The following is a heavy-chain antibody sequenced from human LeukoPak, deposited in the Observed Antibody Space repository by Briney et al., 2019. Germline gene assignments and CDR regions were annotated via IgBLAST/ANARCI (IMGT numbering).Heavy chain of an antibody. CDR3: AKDPGYSSGWPRLGH. J-gene: IGHJ4*02. CDR2: ISWDGGST. Sequence: PGGSLRLSCAASGFTFDDYTMHWVRQAPGMGLEWVSLISWDGGSTYYADSVKGRFTISRDNSKNSLYLQMNSLRTEDTALYYCAKDPGYSSGWPRLGHWGQGTLVTVSS. D-gene: IGHD6-19*01. CDR1: GFTFDDYT. V-gene: IGHV3-43*01.